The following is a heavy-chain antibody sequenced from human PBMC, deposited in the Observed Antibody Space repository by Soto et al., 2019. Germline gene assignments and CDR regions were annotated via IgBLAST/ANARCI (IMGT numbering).Heavy chain of an antibody. CDR1: GGSISSPTYY. V-gene: IGHV4-39*01. CDR2: IYYTGST. CDR3: ARHTWGRQRGWFDP. J-gene: IGHJ5*02. Sequence: QLQLQESGPGLVKPSETLSLTCTVSGGSISSPTYYWGWIRQPLGKGVEWIGSIYYTGSTFYNPSLKRRVTISIDKSKNQFSLKLSSVTAADTAVYYCARHTWGRQRGWFDPWGQGTLVTVSS. D-gene: IGHD2-2*01.